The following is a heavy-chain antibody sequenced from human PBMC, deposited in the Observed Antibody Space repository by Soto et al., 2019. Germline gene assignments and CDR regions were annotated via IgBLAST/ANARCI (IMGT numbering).Heavy chain of an antibody. CDR2: VYVTGTGT. D-gene: IGHD3-10*01. J-gene: IGHJ4*02. V-gene: IGHV1-46*01. CDR3: ARPEGYGSGSYYFDS. CDR1: GYPFTTYH. Sequence: QVQLVQSGAEVKKPGASVKVSCKASGYPFTTYHLHWVRQAPGQGLEWKGIVYVTGTGTRSAQKFQGRLTMTRDRSTSTVYMELSSLRSEDTAVYYCARPEGYGSGSYYFDSWGQGTLVTVSS.